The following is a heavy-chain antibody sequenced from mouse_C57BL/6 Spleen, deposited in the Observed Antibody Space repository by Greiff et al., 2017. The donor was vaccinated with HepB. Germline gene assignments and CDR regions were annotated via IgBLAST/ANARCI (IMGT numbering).Heavy chain of an antibody. V-gene: IGHV5-9-1*02. Sequence: DVHLVESGEGLVKPGGSLKLSCAASGFTFSSYAMSWVRQTPEKRLEWVAYISSGGDYIYYADTVKGRFTISRDNARNTLYLQMSSLKSEDTAMYYCTRDSMITFDYWGQGTTLTVSS. CDR2: ISSGGDYI. D-gene: IGHD2-4*01. CDR1: GFTFSSYA. J-gene: IGHJ2*01. CDR3: TRDSMITFDY.